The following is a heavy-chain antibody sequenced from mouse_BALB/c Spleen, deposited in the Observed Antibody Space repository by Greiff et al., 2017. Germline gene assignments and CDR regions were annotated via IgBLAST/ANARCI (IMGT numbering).Heavy chain of an antibody. Sequence: QVQLQQSGPGLVAPSQSLSITCTVSGFSLTSYGVHWVRQPPGKGLEWLGVIWAGGSTNYNSALMSRLSISKDNSKSQVFLKMNSLQTDDTAMYYCAREGMVTTRYYAMDYWGQGTSVTVSS. CDR2: IWAGGST. J-gene: IGHJ4*01. V-gene: IGHV2-9*02. CDR3: AREGMVTTRYYAMDY. D-gene: IGHD2-2*01. CDR1: GFSLTSYG.